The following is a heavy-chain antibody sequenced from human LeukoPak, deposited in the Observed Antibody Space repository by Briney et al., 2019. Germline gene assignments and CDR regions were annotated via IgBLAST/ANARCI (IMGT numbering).Heavy chain of an antibody. CDR3: ARDRWFDP. CDR2: IYYSGST. Sequence: SETLSLTCSVSGGSISTYYWSWIRQPPGKGLEWIGYIYYSGSTNYNPSLKSRVTISVGTSRNQFSLKLNSVTAADTAIYYCARDRWFDPWGQGTLVTVSS. CDR1: GGSISTYY. J-gene: IGHJ5*02. V-gene: IGHV4-59*01.